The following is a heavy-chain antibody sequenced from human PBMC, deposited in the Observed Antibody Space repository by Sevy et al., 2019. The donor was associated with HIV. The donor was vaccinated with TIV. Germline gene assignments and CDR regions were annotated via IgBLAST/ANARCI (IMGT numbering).Heavy chain of an antibody. CDR2: IKQDGSEK. CDR1: GFTFSSHW. V-gene: IGHV3-7*01. Sequence: GGSLRLSCAASGFTFSSHWMSWVRQAPGKGLEWVANIKQDGSEKYYVDSVKGRFTISRDNAKNSLYLQMNSLRAEDTAVYYCARDAEQWLVKYYFDYWGQGTLVTVSS. D-gene: IGHD6-19*01. J-gene: IGHJ4*02. CDR3: ARDAEQWLVKYYFDY.